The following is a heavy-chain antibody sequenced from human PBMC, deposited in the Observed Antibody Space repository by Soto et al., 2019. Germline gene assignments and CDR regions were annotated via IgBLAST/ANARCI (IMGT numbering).Heavy chain of an antibody. CDR3: ARGIPGYYGCDV. CDR1: GFVFSNYW. D-gene: IGHD4-17*01. CDR2: MKYGGSVA. Sequence: EVQLLESGGGLVQPGGSLRLSCEASGFVFSNYWMHWVRQVPGKGLVWVSRMKYGGSVANYADSVKGRFTISRDNAKNTVYLHMNSLTADVSAVYHGARGIPGYYGCDVWGQGTMVTASS. V-gene: IGHV3-74*01. J-gene: IGHJ3*01.